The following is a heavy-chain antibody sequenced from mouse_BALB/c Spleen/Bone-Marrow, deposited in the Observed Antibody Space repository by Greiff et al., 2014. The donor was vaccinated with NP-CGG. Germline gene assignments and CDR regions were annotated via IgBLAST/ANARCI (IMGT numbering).Heavy chain of an antibody. J-gene: IGHJ2*01. D-gene: IGHD2-14*01. Sequence: EVQLVESGGGLVQPGGSLKLSCAASGFDFSRYWMSWVRQAPGKGLEWIGEISPDSSTLNYTPSLKDKFIISRDNAKNTLYLQMNKVRSEDTALYYCARPVYRYDPPAYWGQGTTLTVSS. CDR2: ISPDSSTL. CDR1: GFDFSRYW. V-gene: IGHV4-1*02. CDR3: ARPVYRYDPPAY.